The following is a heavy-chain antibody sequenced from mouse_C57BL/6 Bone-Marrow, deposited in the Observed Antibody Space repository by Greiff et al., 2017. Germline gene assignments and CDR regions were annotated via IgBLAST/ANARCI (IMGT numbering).Heavy chain of an antibody. CDR3: ARESDYGSSFDY. Sequence: QVQLQQPGAELVRPGTSVKLSCKASGYTFTSYWMHWVKQRPGQGLEWIGVIDPSDSYTNYNQKFKGKATLTVDTSSSTAYMQLSSLTSEDSAVYDCARESDYGSSFDYWGQGTTLTVSS. V-gene: IGHV1-59*01. CDR2: IDPSDSYT. D-gene: IGHD1-1*01. J-gene: IGHJ2*01. CDR1: GYTFTSYW.